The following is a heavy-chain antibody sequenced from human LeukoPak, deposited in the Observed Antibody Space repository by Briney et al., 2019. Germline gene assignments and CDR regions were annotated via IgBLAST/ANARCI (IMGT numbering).Heavy chain of an antibody. CDR3: AKDQGGSYYRYAWFDY. Sequence: GGSLRLSCAASGFTFSSYAMSWVRQAPGKGLEWVSAISGSGGSTYYADSVKGRFTISRDNSKSTLYLQMNSLRAEDTAVYYCAKDQGGSYYRYAWFDYWGQGTLVTVSS. J-gene: IGHJ4*02. V-gene: IGHV3-23*01. CDR1: GFTFSSYA. D-gene: IGHD1-26*01. CDR2: ISGSGGST.